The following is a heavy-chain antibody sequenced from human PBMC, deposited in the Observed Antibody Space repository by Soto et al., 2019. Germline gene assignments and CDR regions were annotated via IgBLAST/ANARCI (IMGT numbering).Heavy chain of an antibody. CDR3: AHNPPQDSGAFDI. V-gene: IGHV2-5*02. D-gene: IGHD6-19*01. J-gene: IGHJ3*02. Sequence: SGPTLVNPTQALTLTCTFSGFSLRTTGVGVGWIRQPPGKALEWLALLYWDDDNRYNPSLKSRLTLTKDTSKSQVVLTLTNVDSADTATFYCAHNPPQDSGAFDIWGQGTMVTVSS. CDR1: GFSLRTTGVG. CDR2: LYWDDDN.